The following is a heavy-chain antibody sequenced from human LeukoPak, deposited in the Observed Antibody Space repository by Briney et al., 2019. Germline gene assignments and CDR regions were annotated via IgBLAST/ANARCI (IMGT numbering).Heavy chain of an antibody. D-gene: IGHD6-13*01. CDR3: ARASGYSNRHCDY. CDR1: GGSISSGSYY. Sequence: SETLSLTCTVSGGSISSGSYYWSWIRQPAGKGLEWIGRIYTSGSTNYNPSLKSRVTMSVDTSKNQFSLKLSSVTAADTAIYYCARASGYSNRHCDYWGQGTLVTVSS. V-gene: IGHV4-61*02. CDR2: IYTSGST. J-gene: IGHJ4*02.